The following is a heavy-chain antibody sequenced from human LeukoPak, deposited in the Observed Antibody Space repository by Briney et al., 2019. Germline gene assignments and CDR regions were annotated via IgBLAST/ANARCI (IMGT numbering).Heavy chain of an antibody. D-gene: IGHD3-22*01. J-gene: IGHJ6*01. Sequence: GASVKVSCKASGYTFTSYGIRWVRPAPGQGLEWVGWISAYNGNTNYAQKLQGRVTMTTDTSTSTPYMELRRLRYDDTAVYYCASYNYYDSSGYTYNPGVAYYYGMDVWGQGRTVSVCS. CDR1: GYTFTSYG. CDR2: ISAYNGNT. V-gene: IGHV1-18*01. CDR3: ASYNYYDSSGYTYNPGVAYYYGMDV.